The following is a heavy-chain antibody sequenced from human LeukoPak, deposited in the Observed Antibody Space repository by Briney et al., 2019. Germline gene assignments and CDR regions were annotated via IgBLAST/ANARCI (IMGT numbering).Heavy chain of an antibody. CDR1: EFTFSNHW. J-gene: IGHJ4*02. CDR3: ARGGYCSGGACYRGFDS. D-gene: IGHD2-15*01. Sequence: GGSLRLSCVASEFTFSNHWMQWVRQAAGKGLVWVSRINSDGSITTYADSVKGRFTVSRDNAKNTLFLQMNSLRDEDTAVYYCARGGYCSGGACYRGFDSWGQGTLVTVSS. V-gene: IGHV3-74*03. CDR2: INSDGSIT.